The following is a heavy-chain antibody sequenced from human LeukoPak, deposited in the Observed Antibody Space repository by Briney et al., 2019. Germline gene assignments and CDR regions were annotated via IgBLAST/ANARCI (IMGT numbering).Heavy chain of an antibody. V-gene: IGHV1-69*01. CDR3: AHRGSSSWYGGNYFDY. Sequence: ASVKVSCKASGGTFSSYAISWVRQAPGQGLEWMGGIIPIFGTANYAQKFQGRVTITADESTSTAYMELSSLRSEDTAVYYCAHRGSSSWYGGNYFDYWGQGTLVTVSS. CDR2: IIPIFGTA. D-gene: IGHD6-13*01. CDR1: GGTFSSYA. J-gene: IGHJ4*02.